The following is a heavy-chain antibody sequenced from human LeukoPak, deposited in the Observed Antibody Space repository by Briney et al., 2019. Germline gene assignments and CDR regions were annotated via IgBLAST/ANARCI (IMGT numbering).Heavy chain of an antibody. CDR1: GFTFSSYG. CDR3: ARAIVMARDY. D-gene: IGHD2/OR15-2a*01. CDR2: ISSSSSYI. V-gene: IGHV3-21*01. J-gene: IGHJ4*02. Sequence: GGSLRLSCTASGFTFSSYGIHWVRQAPGKGLEWVSSISSSSSYIYYADSVKGRFTISRDNAKNSLYLQMNSLRAEDTAVYYCARAIVMARDYWGQGTLVTVSS.